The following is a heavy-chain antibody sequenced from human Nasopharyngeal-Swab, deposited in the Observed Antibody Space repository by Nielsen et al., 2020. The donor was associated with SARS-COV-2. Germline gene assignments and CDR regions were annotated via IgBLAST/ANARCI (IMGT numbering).Heavy chain of an antibody. V-gene: IGHV4-34*01. CDR1: GGSFSGYY. CDR3: ARGLSGVVPAPILGLGPYYYYYYMDV. Sequence: SETLSPPCAVYGGSFSGYYWSWIRQPPGKGLEWIGEINHSGSTNYIPSLKSRVTLSVDTSMNQVSLEVSSVTAADTAVYYCARGLSGVVPAPILGLGPYYYYYYMDVWGKGTTVTVSS. D-gene: IGHD2-2*01. J-gene: IGHJ6*03. CDR2: INHSGST.